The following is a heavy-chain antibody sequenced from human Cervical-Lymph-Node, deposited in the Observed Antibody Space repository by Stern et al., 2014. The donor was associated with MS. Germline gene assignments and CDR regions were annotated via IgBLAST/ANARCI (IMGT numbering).Heavy chain of an antibody. CDR1: GYTFTDSY. V-gene: IGHV1-2*04. J-gene: IGHJ6*02. CDR3: ARAYGSGTFLGMDV. CDR2: FNPDSGST. D-gene: IGHD3-10*01. Sequence: VQLVESGAEVKKPWASVKVSCKASGYTFTDSYIHWGRLAPRQGLEWMGLFNPDSGSTKVAQKYQDSVTMTRDTSISTAYMELTRLRSDDTAVYYCARAYGSGTFLGMDVWGQGTTVIVSS.